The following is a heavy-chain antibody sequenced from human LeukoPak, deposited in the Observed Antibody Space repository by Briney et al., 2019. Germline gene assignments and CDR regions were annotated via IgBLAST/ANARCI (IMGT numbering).Heavy chain of an antibody. CDR1: GASVNSGRFY. CDR3: SRVDVAATIFFDY. V-gene: IGHV4-61*01. Sequence: PSETLSLTCSVSGASVNSGRFYWTWIRPSPGKGLEWLGFVYSSGKTDYNPSLKSRLTMSTDASQNQFSLTLTSVTRADTTIYYCSRVDVAATIFFDYWGQGALVTVSA. D-gene: IGHD5-24*01. CDR2: VYSSGKT. J-gene: IGHJ4*02.